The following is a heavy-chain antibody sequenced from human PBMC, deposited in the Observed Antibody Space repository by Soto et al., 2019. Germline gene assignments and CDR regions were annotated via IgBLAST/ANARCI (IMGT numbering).Heavy chain of an antibody. Sequence: QVQLVESGGGVVQPGRSLRLSCAASGLTFSSYGMHWVRQAPGKGLEWVAVIWSDGSNKYYADSVKGRFTISRDNSKNTLYLQMNSLRVEDTAVYYCASAAGAYDIWGQGTLVTVAS. J-gene: IGHJ4*02. D-gene: IGHD3-22*01. CDR2: IWSDGSNK. CDR1: GLTFSSYG. CDR3: ASAAGAYDI. V-gene: IGHV3-33*01.